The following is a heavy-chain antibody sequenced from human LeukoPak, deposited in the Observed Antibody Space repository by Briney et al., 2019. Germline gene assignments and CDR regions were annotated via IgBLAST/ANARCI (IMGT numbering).Heavy chain of an antibody. CDR3: ARLAAAAVTEISNFDY. CDR2: IYYSGST. CDR1: GGSISPYY. J-gene: IGHJ4*02. D-gene: IGHD6-13*01. V-gene: IGHV4-59*08. Sequence: SETLSLTCTVSGGSISPYYWNWIRQPPGKGLEWIGYIYYSGSTNYNPSLKSRVTISVDTSKNQFSLKLSSVTAADTAVYYCARLAAAAVTEISNFDYWGQGTLVTVSS.